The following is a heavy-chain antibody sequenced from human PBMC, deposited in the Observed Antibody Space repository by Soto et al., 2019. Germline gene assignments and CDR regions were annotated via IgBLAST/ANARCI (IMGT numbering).Heavy chain of an antibody. CDR1: GYTFTGYY. V-gene: IGHV1-2*02. CDR2: INPNSGGT. Sequence: ASVKVSCKASGYTFTGYYMHWVRQAPGQGLEWMGWINPNSGGTNYAQKFQGRVTMTRDTSISTSYMELSRLRSGDTAVYYCATQCSGGSCYLRFDYWGQGTLVTVSS. J-gene: IGHJ4*02. CDR3: ATQCSGGSCYLRFDY. D-gene: IGHD2-15*01.